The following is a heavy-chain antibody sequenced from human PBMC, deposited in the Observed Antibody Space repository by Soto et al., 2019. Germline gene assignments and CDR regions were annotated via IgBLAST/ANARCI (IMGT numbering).Heavy chain of an antibody. V-gene: IGHV3-23*01. J-gene: IGHJ4*02. CDR2: ISGSGGTT. CDR1: GFTFSTYA. Sequence: GGSLRLSCAASGFTFSTYAMTWVRQAPGKGLEWVSTISGSGGTTYYVDSVRGRFTISRDNSRDTLYLQMNSLRAEDTGVYFCAQRISAPFRYFDYWGQGTLVTVSS. CDR3: AQRISAPFRYFDY.